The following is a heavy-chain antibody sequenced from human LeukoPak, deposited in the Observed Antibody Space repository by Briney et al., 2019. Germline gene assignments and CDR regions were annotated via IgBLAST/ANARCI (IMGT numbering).Heavy chain of an antibody. CDR1: GFTFSSYT. Sequence: GGSLRLPCAASGFTFSSYTMSWVRQAPGKGLEWVSTITTSDGNTYYADSVKGRFTVSRDNSKNTLFLQMNSLRAEDTAVYYCAKDGGLWVSAHWGDSWGRGTLVTVSS. CDR3: AKDGGLWVSAHWGDS. J-gene: IGHJ4*02. CDR2: ITTSDGNT. V-gene: IGHV3-23*01. D-gene: IGHD7-27*01.